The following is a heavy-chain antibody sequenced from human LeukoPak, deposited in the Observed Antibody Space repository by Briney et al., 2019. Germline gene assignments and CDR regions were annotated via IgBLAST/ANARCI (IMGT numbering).Heavy chain of an antibody. CDR1: GFTFSSYA. J-gene: IGHJ6*02. CDR2: ISGSGGST. Sequence: GGSLRLCCAASGFTFSSYAMSWVRQAPGKGLEWVSGISGSGGSTYSADSVKGRFTISRDNPTNTLYLQMNSLRAEDTAVYYCAKGRAAYYYYGMDVWGQGTTVTVSS. V-gene: IGHV3-23*01. CDR3: AKGRAAYYYYGMDV.